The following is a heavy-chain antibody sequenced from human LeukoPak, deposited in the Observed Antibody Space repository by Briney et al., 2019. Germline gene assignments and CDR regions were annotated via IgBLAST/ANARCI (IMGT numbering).Heavy chain of an antibody. CDR1: GYTFTGYY. CDR2: IDPNSGGT. D-gene: IGHD6-13*01. Sequence: ASVKVSCKTSGYTFTGYYMHWVRQAPGQGLEWMGWIDPNSGGTKYAQKFQGRVTMTRDTSIITAYMELSRLRSDDTAVYYCARGENSSPEYFQHWGQGTLVTVSS. V-gene: IGHV1-2*02. CDR3: ARGENSSPEYFQH. J-gene: IGHJ1*01.